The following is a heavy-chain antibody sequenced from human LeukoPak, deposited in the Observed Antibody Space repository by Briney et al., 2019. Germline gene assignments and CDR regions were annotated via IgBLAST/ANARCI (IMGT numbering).Heavy chain of an antibody. Sequence: SETLSLTCTVSGDSINNNNYYWGWIRQPPGKGLEWIGNIYYNGRTYYSPSLKSRGTISVDTSNNQFSLKLSSVTAADTAVYYCARITDRTIFGEIMHGFDIWGQGTPVTVPS. J-gene: IGHJ3*02. CDR1: GDSINNNNYY. CDR3: ARITDRTIFGEIMHGFDI. D-gene: IGHD3-3*01. V-gene: IGHV4-39*01. CDR2: IYYNGRT.